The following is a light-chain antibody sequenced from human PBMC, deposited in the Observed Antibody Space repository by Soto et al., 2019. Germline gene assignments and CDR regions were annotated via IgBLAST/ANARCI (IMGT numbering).Light chain of an antibody. Sequence: DIVMTQSPDSLAVSLGERGTINCKSSQSVLYSSNNKNYLAWYQQKPGQPPKLLIYWASTRESGVPDRFSGSGSGTDFTLTISSLQAEDVAVYYCQQYYSTPLNVGGGTKVDIK. CDR3: QQYYSTPLN. J-gene: IGKJ4*01. CDR1: QSVLYSSNNKNY. CDR2: WAS. V-gene: IGKV4-1*01.